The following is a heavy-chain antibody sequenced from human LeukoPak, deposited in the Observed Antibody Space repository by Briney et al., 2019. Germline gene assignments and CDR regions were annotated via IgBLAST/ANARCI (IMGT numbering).Heavy chain of an antibody. Sequence: SETLSLTCTVSGGSISSYYWSWIRQPAGKGLEWIGRIYTTGGTNYNPSLKSRVTISIDKSKNQFPLKLSSVTAADTAVYYCARGDTVATGLYDYWGQGTLVTVSS. D-gene: IGHD5-12*01. CDR2: IYTTGGT. CDR1: GGSISSYY. CDR3: ARGDTVATGLYDY. V-gene: IGHV4-4*07. J-gene: IGHJ4*02.